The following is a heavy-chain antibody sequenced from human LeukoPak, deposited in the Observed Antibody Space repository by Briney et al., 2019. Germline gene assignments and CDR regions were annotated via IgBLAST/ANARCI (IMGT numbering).Heavy chain of an antibody. CDR2: ISYDGSNQ. V-gene: IGHV3-30*03. D-gene: IGHD5-12*01. CDR3: AREAGSGNDWATLDY. CDR1: GLTFSSYG. J-gene: IGHJ4*02. Sequence: GRSLRLSCAASGLTFSSYGMHWGRQAPGKGLEWVAVISYDGSNQYYADSVKGRFTISRDNSKNTLYLQMNSLRAEDTAVYYCAREAGSGNDWATLDYWGQGTLVTVSS.